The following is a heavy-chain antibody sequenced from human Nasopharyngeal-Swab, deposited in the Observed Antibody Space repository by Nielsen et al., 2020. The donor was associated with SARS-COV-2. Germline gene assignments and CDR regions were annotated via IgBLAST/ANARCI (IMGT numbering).Heavy chain of an antibody. CDR2: IDPSDSYT. V-gene: IGHV5-10-1*01. CDR3: ARHPGGGIAAAD. Sequence: KVSCKGSGYSFTSYWISWVRQMPGKGLEWMGRIDPSDSYTNYSPSFQGHVTISADKSISTAYLQRSSLKASDTAMYYCARHPGGGIAAADWGQGTLVTVSS. J-gene: IGHJ4*02. D-gene: IGHD6-13*01. CDR1: GYSFTSYW.